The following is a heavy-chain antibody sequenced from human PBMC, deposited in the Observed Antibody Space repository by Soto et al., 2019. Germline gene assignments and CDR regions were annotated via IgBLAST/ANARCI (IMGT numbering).Heavy chain of an antibody. CDR1: GGSFSGYY. V-gene: IGHV4-34*01. J-gene: IGHJ6*02. CDR3: ARGLYDFWSGYPPRYYGMDV. Sequence: PSETLSLTCAVYGGSFSGYYWSWIRQPPGKGLEWIGEINHSGSTNYNPSRKSRVTISVDTSKNQFSLKLSSVTAADTAVYYCARGLYDFWSGYPPRYYGMDVWGEGTTVTVS. CDR2: INHSGST. D-gene: IGHD3-3*01.